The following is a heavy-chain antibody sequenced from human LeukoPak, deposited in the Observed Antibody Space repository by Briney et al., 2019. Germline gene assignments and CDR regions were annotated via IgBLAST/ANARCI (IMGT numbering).Heavy chain of an antibody. Sequence: PSETLSLTCAVYGGSFSGYYWSWIRQPPGKGLEWIGEINHSGSTNYNPSLKSRVAISVDTSKNQFSLKLSSVTAADTAVYYCARGFRRYYDFWSGNTQPSWFDPWGQGTLVTVSS. CDR2: INHSGST. V-gene: IGHV4-34*01. CDR1: GGSFSGYY. D-gene: IGHD3-3*01. CDR3: ARGFRRYYDFWSGNTQPSWFDP. J-gene: IGHJ5*02.